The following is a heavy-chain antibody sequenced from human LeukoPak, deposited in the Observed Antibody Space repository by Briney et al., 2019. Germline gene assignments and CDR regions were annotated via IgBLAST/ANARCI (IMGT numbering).Heavy chain of an antibody. CDR1: GYTFTGYY. J-gene: IGHJ4*02. Sequence: GASVTVSCMDSGYTFTGYYMHWVRPAPGQGLEWMGWINPNSGGTNYAQKFQGRVTMTRDTSISTAYMELRRLRSDDTAVYYCARNLDGRFDYWGQGTLVTVSS. CDR2: INPNSGGT. CDR3: ARNLDGRFDY. V-gene: IGHV1-2*02. D-gene: IGHD3/OR15-3a*01.